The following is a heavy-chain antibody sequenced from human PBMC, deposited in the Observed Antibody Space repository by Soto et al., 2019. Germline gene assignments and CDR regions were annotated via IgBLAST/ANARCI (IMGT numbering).Heavy chain of an antibody. CDR2: IWYDGSNK. Sequence: QLVESGGAWVNPGTPLSPSVQGQGLPIRTKGMHWVGRAPGKGLEWLANIWYDGSNKSYAEPVKGRFSISKDNSKNTLYLQMSSLRAEDTAVYYCAAATTWNFHFPYWGQGTQVTVSS. V-gene: IGHV3-33*03. CDR1: GLPIRTKG. D-gene: IGHD1-7*01. CDR3: AAATTWNFHFPY. J-gene: IGHJ4*02.